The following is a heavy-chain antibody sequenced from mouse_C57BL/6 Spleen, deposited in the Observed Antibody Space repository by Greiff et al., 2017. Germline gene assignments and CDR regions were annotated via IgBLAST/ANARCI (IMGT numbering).Heavy chain of an antibody. CDR2: IRNKANGYTT. V-gene: IGHV7-3*01. J-gene: IGHJ4*01. CDR1: GFTFTDYY. Sequence: EVHLVESGGGLVQPGGSLSLSCAASGFTFTDYYMSWVRQPPGKALEWLGFIRNKANGYTTDYSASVKGRFTISSDNSQSTLYLQMNALRAKDSATDYCERYGPYYYGRSYAMDYWGQGTSVTVSS. CDR3: ERYGPYYYGRSYAMDY. D-gene: IGHD1-1*01.